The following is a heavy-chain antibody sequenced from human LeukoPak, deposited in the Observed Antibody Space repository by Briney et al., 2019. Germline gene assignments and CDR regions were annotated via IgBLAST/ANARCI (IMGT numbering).Heavy chain of an antibody. CDR1: GGSFSGYY. V-gene: IGHV4-34*01. J-gene: IGHJ4*02. CDR3: ARDGYYYDSSGYYAFDY. CDR2: INHSGNT. Sequence: SETLSLTCAVYGGSFSGYYWNWIRQPPGNGLEWIGEINHSGNTNYNPSLKSRVTMSVDTSKNQFSLKLSSVTAADTAVYYCARDGYYYDSSGYYAFDYWGQGTLVTVSS. D-gene: IGHD3-22*01.